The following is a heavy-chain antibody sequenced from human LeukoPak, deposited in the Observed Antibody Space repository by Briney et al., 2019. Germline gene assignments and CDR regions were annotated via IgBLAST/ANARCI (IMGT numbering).Heavy chain of an antibody. CDR1: GYTFTGYY. CDR3: ARDPGYDSSHFDI. V-gene: IGHV1-2*02. J-gene: IGHJ3*02. Sequence: GASVKVSCKASGYTFTGYYMHWVRQAPGQGLEWMGWINPNSGGTNYAQKFQGRVTMTRDTSISTAYMELSRLRSDDTAVYYCARDPGYDSSHFDIWGQGTMVTVSS. D-gene: IGHD3-22*01. CDR2: INPNSGGT.